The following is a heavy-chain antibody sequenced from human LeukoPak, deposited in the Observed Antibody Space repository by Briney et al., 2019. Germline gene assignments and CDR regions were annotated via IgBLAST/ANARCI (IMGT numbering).Heavy chain of an antibody. CDR1: GGTFSSYA. J-gene: IGHJ4*02. CDR3: ARVQFNYYYFDY. CDR2: IIPIFGTA. Sequence: SVKVSCKASGGTFSSYAISWVRQAPGQGLEWMGGIIPIFGTANYAQKFQGRVTITTDESTSTAYMELSSLRSKDTAVYYCARVQFNYYYFDYWGQGTLVTVSS. V-gene: IGHV1-69*05. D-gene: IGHD4-11*01.